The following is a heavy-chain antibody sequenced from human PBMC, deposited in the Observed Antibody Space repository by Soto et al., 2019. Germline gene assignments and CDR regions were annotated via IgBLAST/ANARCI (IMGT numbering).Heavy chain of an antibody. D-gene: IGHD1-1*01. CDR1: GYTFTGYY. Sequence: QVQLVQSGAEVKKPGASVKVSCKASGYTFTGYYMHWVRQAPGQGLEWMGWINPNSGGTNYAQKFQGWVTMTRDTSISTAYMELSRLRSDDTAVYYCAREAWKARPLEGPKFDYWGQGTLVTVSS. CDR3: AREAWKARPLEGPKFDY. V-gene: IGHV1-2*04. J-gene: IGHJ4*02. CDR2: INPNSGGT.